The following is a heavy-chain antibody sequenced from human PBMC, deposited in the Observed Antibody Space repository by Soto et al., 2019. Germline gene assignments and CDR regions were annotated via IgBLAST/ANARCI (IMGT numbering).Heavy chain of an antibody. CDR3: AKGAHYHGSGNYFPLDY. CDR1: GYTLTSYS. CDR2: INPSGDNI. V-gene: IGHV1-46*01. J-gene: IGHJ4*02. D-gene: IGHD3-10*01. Sequence: QVQLVQSGAEVKKPGASVRVSCKASGYTLTSYSMHWVRQAPGQGLEWMGIINPSGDNIRYAQNFQGRVTMTRDTSTSTVYLELSSLRSEDTAIYYCAKGAHYHGSGNYFPLDYWGQGSLVTVSS.